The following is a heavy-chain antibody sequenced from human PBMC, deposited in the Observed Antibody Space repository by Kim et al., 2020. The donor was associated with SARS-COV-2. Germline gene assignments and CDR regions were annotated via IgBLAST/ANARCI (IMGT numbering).Heavy chain of an antibody. CDR3: AHLFSGYGSFDY. D-gene: IGHD3-10*01. V-gene: IGHV3-43D*03. CDR1: GFTFDDYA. Sequence: GGSLRLSCAASGFTFDDYAMHWVRQAPGKGLEWVSLISWDGGSTYYADSVKGRFTISRDNSKNSLYLQMNSLRAEDTALYYCAHLFSGYGSFDYWGQGTLVTVSS. J-gene: IGHJ4*02. CDR2: ISWDGGST.